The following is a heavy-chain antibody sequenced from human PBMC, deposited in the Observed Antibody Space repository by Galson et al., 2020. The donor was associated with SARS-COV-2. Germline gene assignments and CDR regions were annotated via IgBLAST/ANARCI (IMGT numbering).Heavy chain of an antibody. CDR1: GYTFTGYF. D-gene: IGHD1-26*01. CDR2: INAKNCYT. V-gene: IGHV1-2*02. CDR3: ARDLETTANGELEY. J-gene: IGHJ4*02. Sequence: GESLKISCRASGYTFTGYFIHWVRQAPGQGPEWMGRINAKNCYTEYAKHLRGRVTMTTDTFTSTAYMELSTLTSKDTAVYYCARDLETTANGELEYWGQGTLVIVSP.